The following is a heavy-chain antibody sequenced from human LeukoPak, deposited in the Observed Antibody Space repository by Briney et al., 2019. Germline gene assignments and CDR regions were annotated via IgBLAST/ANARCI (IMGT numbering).Heavy chain of an antibody. V-gene: IGHV1-2*02. CDR1: GYMFTGHY. Sequence: ASVKVSCQASGYMFTGHYMHWVRQAPGEGLQWMGWIKPNSGGTNYAQKFQGRVTMTRDTSISTAYMELSRLRSDDTAVYYCARTNYYDSSGYYLGYWGQGTLVTVSS. CDR3: ARTNYYDSSGYYLGY. D-gene: IGHD3-22*01. CDR2: IKPNSGGT. J-gene: IGHJ4*02.